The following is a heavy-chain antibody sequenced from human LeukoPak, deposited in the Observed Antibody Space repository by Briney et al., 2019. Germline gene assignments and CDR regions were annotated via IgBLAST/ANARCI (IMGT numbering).Heavy chain of an antibody. CDR2: ISTSSITI. CDR3: ARGGSYYWPIDL. D-gene: IGHD1-26*01. V-gene: IGHV3-48*01. J-gene: IGHJ5*02. CDR1: GFSFSSYG. Sequence: GGSLRLSCVASGFSFSSYGMHWVRQAPGKGLEWDSYISTSSITIKYADAVKGRFTISRDNDKNSVYLQMNSLRADDTAVYYCARGGSYYWPIDLWGQGTLVTVSS.